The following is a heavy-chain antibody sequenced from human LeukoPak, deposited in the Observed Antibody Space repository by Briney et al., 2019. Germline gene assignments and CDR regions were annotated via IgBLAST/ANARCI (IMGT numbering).Heavy chain of an antibody. CDR2: ISAYNGNT. CDR1: GYTFTSYG. J-gene: IGHJ5*02. V-gene: IGHV1-18*01. Sequence: ASVKVSCKASGYTFTSYGISWVRQAPGQGLEWMGWISAYNGNTNYAQNLQGRVTMTTDTSTSTAYMELRSLRSDDTAVYYCAGGRSAVPAAIAPYNWFDPWGQGTLVTVSS. CDR3: AGGRSAVPAAIAPYNWFDP. D-gene: IGHD2-2*02.